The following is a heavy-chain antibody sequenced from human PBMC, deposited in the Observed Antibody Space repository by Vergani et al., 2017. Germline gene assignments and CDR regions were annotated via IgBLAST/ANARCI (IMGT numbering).Heavy chain of an antibody. J-gene: IGHJ6*02. D-gene: IGHD1/OR15-1a*01. Sequence: QVQLQESGPGLVKTSQTLSLTCTVSGGSISSRTSYWSWIRQPAGKGLEWIGRVYTSGSTNYNPSLKSRVTMSVDTSKNQFSLKLSSVTATDTAVYYCARGNSAYPSAGIDVWGQGTTVIVAS. CDR2: VYTSGST. CDR1: GGSISSRTSY. V-gene: IGHV4-61*02. CDR3: ARGNSAYPSAGIDV.